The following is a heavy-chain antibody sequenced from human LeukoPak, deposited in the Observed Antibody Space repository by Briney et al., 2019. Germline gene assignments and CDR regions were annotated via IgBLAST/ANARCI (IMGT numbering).Heavy chain of an antibody. CDR3: TTPMVRGVINNY. J-gene: IGHJ4*02. V-gene: IGHV3-15*01. CDR1: GFTFSNAW. Sequence: GGSLRLSCAASGFTFSNAWMSWDRQAPGKGLEWVGRIKSKTDGGTTDYAAPVKGRFTISRDDSKNTLYLQMNSLKTEDTAVYYCTTPMVRGVINNYWGQGTLVTVSS. CDR2: IKSKTDGGTT. D-gene: IGHD3-10*01.